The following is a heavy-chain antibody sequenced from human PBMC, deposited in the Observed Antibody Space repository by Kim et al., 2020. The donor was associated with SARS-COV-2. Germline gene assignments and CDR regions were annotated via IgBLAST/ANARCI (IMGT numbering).Heavy chain of an antibody. CDR1: GGSISSSSSY. V-gene: IGHV4-39*01. D-gene: IGHD6-19*01. J-gene: IGHJ4*02. Sequence: SETLSLTCTVSGGSISSSSSYWGWIRQPPGKGLEWIGTIYYSGSTYYNPSLKSRVTISVDTSKNQFSLRLSSVSAADTAVYYCARRSSSGWFFDYWGQGTPVTVSS. CDR3: ARRSSSGWFFDY. CDR2: IYYSGST.